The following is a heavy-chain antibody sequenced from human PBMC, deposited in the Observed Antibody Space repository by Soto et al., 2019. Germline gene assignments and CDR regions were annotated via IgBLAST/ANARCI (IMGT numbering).Heavy chain of an antibody. CDR2: IIPIFGTA. Sequence: ASVKVSCPASGGTFSSYAISWVRQAPGQGLEWMGGIIPIFGTANYAQKFQGRVTITADESTSTAYMELSSLRSEDTAVYYCARDRGDTSGCYPRIGYSCDYWG. D-gene: IGHD6-19*01. J-gene: IGHJ4*01. CDR3: ARDRGDTSGCYPRIGYSCDY. V-gene: IGHV1-69*13. CDR1: GGTFSSYA.